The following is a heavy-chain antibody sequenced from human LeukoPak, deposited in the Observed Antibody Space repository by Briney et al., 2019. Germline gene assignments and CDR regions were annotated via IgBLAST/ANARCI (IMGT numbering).Heavy chain of an antibody. CDR1: GFTFSSYG. CDR2: ISYDGSNK. Sequence: PGRSLRLSCAASGFTFSSYGMHWVRQAPGKGLEWVAVISYDGSNKYYADSVKGRFTISRDNSKNTLYLQMNSLRAEDTAVYYCAKEMWKYSGYDSTFDIWGQGTMVTVFS. J-gene: IGHJ3*02. D-gene: IGHD5-12*01. CDR3: AKEMWKYSGYDSTFDI. V-gene: IGHV3-30*18.